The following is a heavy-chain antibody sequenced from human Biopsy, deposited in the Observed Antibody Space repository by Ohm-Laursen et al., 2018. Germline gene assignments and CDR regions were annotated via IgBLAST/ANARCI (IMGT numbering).Heavy chain of an antibody. CDR3: ARGGLNYWYFDL. Sequence: VKVSCKAFGYTFTDSYMHWVRQAPGQGLEWMGWINPNSGGTNYAQKFQGRVTMTRDTSMSTAYMELNRLRSDDTAVYYCARGGLNYWYFDLWGRGTLVTVSS. CDR2: INPNSGGT. CDR1: GYTFTDSY. V-gene: IGHV1-2*02. D-gene: IGHD1-26*01. J-gene: IGHJ2*01.